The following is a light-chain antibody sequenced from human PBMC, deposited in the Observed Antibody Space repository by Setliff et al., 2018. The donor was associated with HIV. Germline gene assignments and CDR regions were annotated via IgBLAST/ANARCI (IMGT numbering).Light chain of an antibody. V-gene: IGLV2-14*03. CDR2: DVS. Sequence: QSALTQPASVSGSPGQSITTSCTGTSSDVGGYNFVAWYQQHPGQAPKLLIYDVSNRPSGVSNRFSGSKSGNTASLTISGLQAEDEADYYCNSYTNTNTLGVFGTGTKGTV. CDR1: SSDVGGYNF. CDR3: NSYTNTNTLGV. J-gene: IGLJ1*01.